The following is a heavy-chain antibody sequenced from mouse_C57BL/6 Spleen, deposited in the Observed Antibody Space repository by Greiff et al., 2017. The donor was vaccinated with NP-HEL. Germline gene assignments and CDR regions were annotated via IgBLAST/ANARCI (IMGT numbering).Heavy chain of an antibody. J-gene: IGHJ2*01. CDR1: GFSLTSYG. Sequence: QVQLQQSGPGLVQPSQSLSITCPVSGFSLTSYGVHWVRQSPGKGLEWLGVIWSGGSTDYNAAFISRLSISKDNSKSQVFFKMNSLQADDTAIYYCASNWDGGFDYWGQGTTLTVSS. V-gene: IGHV2-2*01. CDR2: IWSGGST. D-gene: IGHD4-1*01. CDR3: ASNWDGGFDY.